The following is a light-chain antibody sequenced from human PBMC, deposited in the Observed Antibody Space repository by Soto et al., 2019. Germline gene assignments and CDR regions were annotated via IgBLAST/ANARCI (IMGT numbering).Light chain of an antibody. J-gene: IGKJ4*01. V-gene: IGKV3-15*01. Sequence: EIVMTQSPATLSMSPGERVSISCRASQTVSNNLAWYQQKPGQGPRLLIYGASTRAIGVAARFSGSGSGTEFTLTITSLQSEDFAVYYCQQYHKWPPFTFGGGTVVEIK. CDR3: QQYHKWPPFT. CDR2: GAS. CDR1: QTVSNN.